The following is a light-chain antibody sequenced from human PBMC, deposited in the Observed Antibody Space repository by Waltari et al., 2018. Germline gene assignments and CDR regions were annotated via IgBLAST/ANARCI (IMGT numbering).Light chain of an antibody. CDR3: QRYHSSPYT. CDR2: GAS. J-gene: IGKJ2*01. CDR1: QSISSSS. V-gene: IGKV3-20*01. Sequence: EIVLTQSPGTLSLSPGERATLSCRASQSISSSSLAWYQQKPGQAPRLLIYGASSRATGIPDRFSGSGSGTDFTLTISRLEPEDFAVYYCQRYHSSPYTFGQGSKLEIK.